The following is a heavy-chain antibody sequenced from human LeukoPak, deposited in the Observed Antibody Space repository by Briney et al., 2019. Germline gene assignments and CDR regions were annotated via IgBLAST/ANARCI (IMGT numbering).Heavy chain of an antibody. CDR2: INSDGSNT. CDR1: GFTFSTYW. D-gene: IGHD6-19*01. CDR3: TSQLYSSAWN. Sequence: PGGSLRLSCAASGFTFSTYWMHWVRQAPGKGLLWVSRINSDGSNTNYADSVRGRFTISRDNAKNTLYLQMNSLRAEDTAVYYCTSQLYSSAWNWGQGTLVTVSS. V-gene: IGHV3-74*01. J-gene: IGHJ4*02.